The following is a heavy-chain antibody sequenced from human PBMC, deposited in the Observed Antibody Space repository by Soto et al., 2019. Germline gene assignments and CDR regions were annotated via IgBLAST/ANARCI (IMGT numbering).Heavy chain of an antibody. CDR2: INSDGSST. Sequence: PGWSLRLSCAASGFTFSIYWVHLVRQAPGKGLVWVSRINSDGSSTSYADSVKGRLTVSRDNAKNTLYLQMNSLRAEDTAVYYCARVRGTVTTSYWFDPWGQGTLVTVSS. J-gene: IGHJ5*02. CDR3: ARVRGTVTTSYWFDP. CDR1: GFTFSIYW. V-gene: IGHV3-74*01. D-gene: IGHD4-4*01.